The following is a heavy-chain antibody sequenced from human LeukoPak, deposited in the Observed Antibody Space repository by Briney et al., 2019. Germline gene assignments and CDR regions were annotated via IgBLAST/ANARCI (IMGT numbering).Heavy chain of an antibody. CDR2: ISSTTYT. Sequence: PGGSLRLSCAASGFTFSVYSMSWIRQAPEKGLEWVSSISSTTYTYYADSVKGRFTISRDNSKNSLYLQMNSLTAEDTALYCCARDGSGWSRDVWGQGTTVTVSS. CDR3: ARDGSGWSRDV. V-gene: IGHV3-21*01. J-gene: IGHJ6*02. D-gene: IGHD6-19*01. CDR1: GFTFSVYS.